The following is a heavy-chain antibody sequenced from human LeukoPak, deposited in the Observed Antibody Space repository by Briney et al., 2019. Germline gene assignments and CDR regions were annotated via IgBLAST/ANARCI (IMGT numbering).Heavy chain of an antibody. V-gene: IGHV3-23*01. Sequence: PGGSLRFSCAASGFTFSTYVMSWVRQAPGKGLECVSSISSSGGSTFYADSVKGRFTISRDNSKNTLYLQMNSLRAEDTAVYYCSKKGQSEDYGKPDWGQGTLVTVSS. CDR3: SKKGQSEDYGKPD. D-gene: IGHD4-17*01. CDR1: GFTFSTYV. CDR2: ISSSGGST. J-gene: IGHJ4*02.